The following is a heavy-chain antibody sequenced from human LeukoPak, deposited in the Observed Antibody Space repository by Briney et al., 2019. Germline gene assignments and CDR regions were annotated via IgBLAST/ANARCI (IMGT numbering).Heavy chain of an antibody. Sequence: GGSLRLSCAASGFTFSSYSMNWVRQAPGKGLEWVSSISSSSSYIYYADSVKGRFTISRDNAKNSLYLQMNSLRAEDTALYHCAREGEYYYDSSGYRPFDYWGQGTLVTVSS. CDR2: ISSSSSYI. CDR1: GFTFSSYS. CDR3: AREGEYYYDSSGYRPFDY. D-gene: IGHD3-22*01. J-gene: IGHJ4*02. V-gene: IGHV3-21*04.